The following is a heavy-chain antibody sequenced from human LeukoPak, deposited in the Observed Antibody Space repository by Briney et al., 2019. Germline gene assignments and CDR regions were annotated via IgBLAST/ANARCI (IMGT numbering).Heavy chain of an antibody. J-gene: IGHJ4*02. V-gene: IGHV5-51*01. D-gene: IGHD5-12*01. CDR3: ARQDRSGYDFDY. CDR1: GYSFSSYW. CDR2: IYPGDSDT. Sequence: GESLQISCKGSGYSFSSYWVGWVRQMPGNGLEWMGIIYPGDSDTRYSPSFQGQVTISADKSISTAYLQWSSLKASDTAMYYCARQDRSGYDFDYWGQGTLVTVSS.